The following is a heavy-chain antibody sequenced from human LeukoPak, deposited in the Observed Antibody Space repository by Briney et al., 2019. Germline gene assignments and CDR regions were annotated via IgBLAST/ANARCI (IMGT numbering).Heavy chain of an antibody. CDR2: TSHDASNN. D-gene: IGHD4-17*01. J-gene: IGHJ4*02. CDR1: GFTFKTHD. Sequence: GGSLRLSCEASGFTFKTHDMHWVRQAPGKGLEWVAVTSHDASNNYYADSVKGRFTISRDNSKDTLYLEMSSLRAEDSAVYYCAKDDADYDDYAFYFDSWGQGTLVTVSS. V-gene: IGHV3-30*18. CDR3: AKDDADYDDYAFYFDS.